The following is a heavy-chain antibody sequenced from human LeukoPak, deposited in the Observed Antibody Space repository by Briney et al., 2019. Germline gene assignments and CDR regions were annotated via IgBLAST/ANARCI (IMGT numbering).Heavy chain of an antibody. CDR1: GFTFSNYI. CDR3: AKTLVRGVIGSGFDP. Sequence: GGSLRLSCAASGFTFSNYIMHWVRQAPGKGLEWVANIKQDGSEKYYVDSVKGRLTISRGNAKNSLYLQMNSLRAEDTAVYYCAKTLVRGVIGSGFDPWGQGTLVTVSS. CDR2: IKQDGSEK. V-gene: IGHV3-7*01. J-gene: IGHJ5*02. D-gene: IGHD3-10*01.